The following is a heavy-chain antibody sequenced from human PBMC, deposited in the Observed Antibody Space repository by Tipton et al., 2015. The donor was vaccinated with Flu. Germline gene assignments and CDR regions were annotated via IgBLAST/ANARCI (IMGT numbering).Heavy chain of an antibody. J-gene: IGHJ4*02. CDR3: SRDGGYTYGEQAYFDY. CDR2: IRSKAYGGTT. CDR1: GFRFGDDA. D-gene: IGHD5-18*01. Sequence: SLRLSCTASGFRFGDDAMNWFRQAPGKGLEWLGFIRSKAYGGTTEYAASVKGRFTISRDDSKSIVYLQMSSLKTEDTAVYYCSRDGGYTYGEQAYFDYWGQGTLVTVSS. V-gene: IGHV3-49*03.